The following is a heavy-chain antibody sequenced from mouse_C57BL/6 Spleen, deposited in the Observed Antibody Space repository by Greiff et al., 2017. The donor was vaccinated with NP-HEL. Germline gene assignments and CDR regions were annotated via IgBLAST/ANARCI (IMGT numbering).Heavy chain of an antibody. V-gene: IGHV5-17*01. J-gene: IGHJ3*01. Sequence: DVKLVESGGGLVKPGGSLKLSCAASGFTFSDYGMHWVRQAPEKGLEWVAYISSGSSTIYYADTVKGRFTISRDNAKNTLFLQMTSLRSEDTAMYYCARPYYDGYYGSWFAYWGQGTLVTVSA. CDR1: GFTFSDYG. CDR3: ARPYYDGYYGSWFAY. CDR2: ISSGSSTI. D-gene: IGHD2-3*01.